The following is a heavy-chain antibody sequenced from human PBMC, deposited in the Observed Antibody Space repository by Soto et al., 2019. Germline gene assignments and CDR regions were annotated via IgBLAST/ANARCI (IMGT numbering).Heavy chain of an antibody. V-gene: IGHV4-59*08. CDR1: GGSISTYY. CDR2: IFYSGNT. CDR3: ARLEGFSSSSWFDP. D-gene: IGHD6-13*01. Sequence: SETLSLTCTVSGGSISTYYWNWIRQPPGKGPEWIGHIFYSGNTNYNPSLRSRVIMSVDTSKNQFSLKLTSVTAADTAVYYCARLEGFSSSSWFDPWGQGTLVTVSS. J-gene: IGHJ5*02.